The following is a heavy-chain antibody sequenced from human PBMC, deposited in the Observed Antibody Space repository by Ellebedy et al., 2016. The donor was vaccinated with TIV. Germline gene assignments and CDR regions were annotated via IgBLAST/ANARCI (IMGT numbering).Heavy chain of an antibody. CDR1: GFTFSDYY. CDR3: ARVLGYGGSRFYFDY. Sequence: GESLKISCAASGFTFSDYYMNWVRQAPGKGLEWIAYISASATTIKYADSVKGRFTVSRDNAKNSLFLQMSSLRADDTAIYYCARVLGYGGSRFYFDYWGQGSLVTVSS. J-gene: IGHJ4*02. CDR2: ISASATTI. V-gene: IGHV3-11*01. D-gene: IGHD5-12*01.